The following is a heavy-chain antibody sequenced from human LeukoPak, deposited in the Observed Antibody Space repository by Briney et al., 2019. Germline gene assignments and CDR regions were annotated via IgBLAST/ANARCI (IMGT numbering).Heavy chain of an antibody. CDR1: GFTFSSYS. Sequence: GGSLRLSCAASGFTFSSYSMNWVRQAPGKGLEWVANIKQDRSEKYYVDSVKGRFTISRDNAKNSLYLQMNSLRAEDTAVYYCARGMGIAARFDPWGQGTLVTVSS. J-gene: IGHJ5*02. V-gene: IGHV3-7*01. D-gene: IGHD6-13*01. CDR2: IKQDRSEK. CDR3: ARGMGIAARFDP.